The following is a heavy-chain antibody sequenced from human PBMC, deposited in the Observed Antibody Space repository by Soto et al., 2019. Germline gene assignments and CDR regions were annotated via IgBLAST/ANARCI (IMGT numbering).Heavy chain of an antibody. J-gene: IGHJ6*02. CDR1: GYPFTSYG. CDR2: ISAYNGNT. V-gene: IGHV1-18*01. D-gene: IGHD3-3*01. CDR3: ARVGAVGIFGVVTVSSYYYGMDV. Sequence: QFQLVQSGADVKKPGASVKVSCKTSGYPFTSYGISWVRQSPGQGLEWMGWISAYNGNTKYAQKLQGRVTMTTDTSTSKAHRELRRLRSDDTAVYYCARVGAVGIFGVVTVSSYYYGMDVWGQGTTVTVAS.